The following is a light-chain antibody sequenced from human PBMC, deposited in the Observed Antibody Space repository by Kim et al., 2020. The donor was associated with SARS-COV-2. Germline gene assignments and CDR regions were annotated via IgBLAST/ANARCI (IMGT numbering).Light chain of an antibody. CDR3: LQGTQSPSP. V-gene: IGKV2-30*02. J-gene: IGKJ2*01. CDR1: QSHVHSDRNTF. CDR2: KVS. Sequence: QPDSIHYRSSQSHVHSDRNTFLNWFQQRPGQSPRRLIYKVSNRDSGVPDRFSGSGSATDFTLKIHRVEAEDPAVPSPLQGTQSPSPLGQDHQLEI.